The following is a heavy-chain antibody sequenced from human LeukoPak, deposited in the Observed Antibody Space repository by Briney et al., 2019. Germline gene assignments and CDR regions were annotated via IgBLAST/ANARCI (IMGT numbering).Heavy chain of an antibody. V-gene: IGHV4-59*08. CDR1: GGSISSYY. CDR3: ARHEGRYSSSWTAYYFDY. D-gene: IGHD6-13*01. J-gene: IGHJ4*02. CDR2: IYYSGST. Sequence: SETLSLTCTVSGGSISSYYWSWIRQPPGKGLEWIGYIYYSGSTNYNPSLKSRVTISVDTSKNQFSLKLSSVTAADTAVYYCARHEGRYSSSWTAYYFDYWGQGTLVTVSS.